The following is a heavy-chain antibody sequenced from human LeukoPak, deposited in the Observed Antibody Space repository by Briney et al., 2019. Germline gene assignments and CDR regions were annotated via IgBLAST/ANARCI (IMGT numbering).Heavy chain of an antibody. J-gene: IGHJ4*02. CDR2: IRYDGSNT. CDR1: GFMFSTNG. Sequence: GGSLRLSCAASGFMFSTNGMHWVRQAPGKGLEWVAFIRYDGSNTHYADSVKGRFTISRDNAKNSLHLQMNSLRAEDTAVYYCARDLHWGQGTLVTVSS. CDR3: ARDLH. V-gene: IGHV3-30*02.